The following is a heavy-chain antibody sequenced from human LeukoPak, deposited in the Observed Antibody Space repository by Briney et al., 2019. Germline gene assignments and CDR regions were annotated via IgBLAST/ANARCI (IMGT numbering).Heavy chain of an antibody. CDR1: GFTFSSYA. Sequence: GGSLRLSCAASGFTFSSYAMSWVRQAPGKGLEWVAVISYDGSNKYYADSVKGRFTISRDNSKNTLYLQMNSLRAEDTAVYYCARGRDGTFDYWGQGTLVTVSS. V-gene: IGHV3-30-3*01. CDR3: ARGRDGTFDY. J-gene: IGHJ4*02. D-gene: IGHD5-24*01. CDR2: ISYDGSNK.